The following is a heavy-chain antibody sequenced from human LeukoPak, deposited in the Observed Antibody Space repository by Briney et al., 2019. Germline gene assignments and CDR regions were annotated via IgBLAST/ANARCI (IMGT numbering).Heavy chain of an antibody. V-gene: IGHV4-61*02. Sequence: SQTLSLTCTVSGGSISSGSYYWSWIRQPAGKGLEWIGRIYTSGSTNYNPSLKSRVTISVDTSKNQFSLKLSSVTAADTAVYYCAREESQYSGSYYSYWGQGTLVTVSS. CDR3: AREESQYSGSYYSY. J-gene: IGHJ4*02. D-gene: IGHD1-26*01. CDR1: GGSISSGSYY. CDR2: IYTSGST.